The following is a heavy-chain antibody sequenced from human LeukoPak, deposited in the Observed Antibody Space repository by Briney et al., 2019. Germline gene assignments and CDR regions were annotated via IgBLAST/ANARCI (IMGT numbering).Heavy chain of an antibody. CDR2: IIPIFGTA. CDR3: ARFAVHRRIAVDGQFGLDY. D-gene: IGHD6-19*01. Sequence: GASVKVSCKASGGTFSSYAISWVRQAPGQGLEWMGGIIPIFGTANYAQKFQGRVTITADESTSTVYMELSSLRSEDTAVYYCARFAVHRRIAVDGQFGLDYWGQGTLVTVSS. J-gene: IGHJ4*02. CDR1: GGTFSSYA. V-gene: IGHV1-69*13.